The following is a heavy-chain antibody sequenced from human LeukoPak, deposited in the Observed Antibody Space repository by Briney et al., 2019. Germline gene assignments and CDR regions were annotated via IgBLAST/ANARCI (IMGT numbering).Heavy chain of an antibody. D-gene: IGHD5-24*01. CDR1: GYTFTSYD. J-gene: IGHJ3*02. V-gene: IGHV1-8*01. CDR3: ARSPARWLQLGGAFDI. CDR2: MNPNSGNT. Sequence: GASVKVSCKASGYTFTSYDINWVRQATGQGLEWMGWMNPNSGNTGYPQKFQGRVTMTRNTSISTAYMELSSLRSEDTAVYYCARSPARWLQLGGAFDIWGQGTMVTVSS.